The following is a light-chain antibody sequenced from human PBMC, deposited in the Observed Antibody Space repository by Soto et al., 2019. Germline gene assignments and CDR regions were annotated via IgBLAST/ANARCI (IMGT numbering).Light chain of an antibody. CDR3: QQSYRTPIT. Sequence: DIQMTQSPSSLSASIGDRVTITCRASQSISSNLNWYQQKSGRAPKLLIYAASSLQSGVPSRFSGSGSGTDFTLTISSLQPEDFATYFCQQSYRTPITFGQGTRLEIK. V-gene: IGKV1-39*01. CDR1: QSISSN. J-gene: IGKJ5*01. CDR2: AAS.